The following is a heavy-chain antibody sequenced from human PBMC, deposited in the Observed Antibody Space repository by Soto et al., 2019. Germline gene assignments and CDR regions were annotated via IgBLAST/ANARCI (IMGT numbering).Heavy chain of an antibody. D-gene: IGHD4-17*01. V-gene: IGHV2-5*02. J-gene: IGHJ4*02. Sequence: QITLKESGPTLVKPTQTLTLTCTFSGFSLSTSGVGMGWIRQPPGKALEWLALIYWDDDKRYSPSLKSRLTIAKDTSKNQVVLTMTNMDPLDTDKYYCARHTTTDGYFDYWGQGTLVTVSS. CDR3: ARHTTTDGYFDY. CDR2: IYWDDDK. CDR1: GFSLSTSGVG.